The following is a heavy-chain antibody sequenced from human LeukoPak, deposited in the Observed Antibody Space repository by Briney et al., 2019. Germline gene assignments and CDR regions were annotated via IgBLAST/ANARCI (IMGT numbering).Heavy chain of an antibody. CDR1: GYTFTSYY. Sequence: GASVKVSCKASGYTFTSYYMHWVRQAPGQGLEWMGWINPNGGGTNYAQNFQGRVTMTRDTSISTAYMELSRLRSDDTAIYYCARENNSGWYRKAAFDYWGQGTLVTVTS. D-gene: IGHD6-19*01. CDR3: ARENNSGWYRKAAFDY. J-gene: IGHJ4*02. CDR2: INPNGGGT. V-gene: IGHV1-2*02.